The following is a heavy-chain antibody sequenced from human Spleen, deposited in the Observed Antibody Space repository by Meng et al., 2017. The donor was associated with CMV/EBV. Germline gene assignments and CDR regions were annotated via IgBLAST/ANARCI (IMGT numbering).Heavy chain of an antibody. D-gene: IGHD3-10*01. J-gene: IGHJ4*02. CDR3: AKPRNYGSGFDY. Sequence: GESLKISCAASGLTFRHFAMTWVRQAPGKGLEWISVIYSAGSDMFYADSVKGRFTVSRDNPKNTLYLQMNSLRAEDTAVYYCAKPRNYGSGFDYWGQGTLVTVSS. CDR1: GLTFRHFA. V-gene: IGHV3-23*03. CDR2: IYSAGSDM.